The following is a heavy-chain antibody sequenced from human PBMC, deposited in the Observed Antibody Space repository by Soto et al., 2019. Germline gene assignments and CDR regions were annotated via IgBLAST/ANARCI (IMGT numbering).Heavy chain of an antibody. CDR2: VSGSGSST. CDR3: AKDRVAGYYDGSGYYSLDH. Sequence: LSCAASGFTFNAYAMIWVRQAPGKGLEWVSGVSGSGSSTYYADSVKGRFTISRDNSKNTVYLQMKNPRSDDTAVYYCAKDRVAGYYDGSGYYSLDHWGQGTLVTVSS. J-gene: IGHJ4*02. V-gene: IGHV3-23*01. D-gene: IGHD3-22*01. CDR1: GFTFNAYA.